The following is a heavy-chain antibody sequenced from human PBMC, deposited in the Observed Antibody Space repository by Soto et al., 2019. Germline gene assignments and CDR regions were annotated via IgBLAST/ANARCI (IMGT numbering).Heavy chain of an antibody. J-gene: IGHJ5*02. CDR2: IFQSGST. Sequence: QVQLQESGPGLVEPSGTLSLTCGVSGGTIRSPDWWTWVRKPPGKGLEWIGEIFQSGSTNYTPSLESRVTISVDKSKNPFSLTWTSVTAADTAVYFCARGRGRYSSGWSWFDPWGQGILVTVSS. CDR3: ARGRGRYSSGWSWFDP. CDR1: GGTIRSPDW. V-gene: IGHV4-4*02. D-gene: IGHD6-19*01.